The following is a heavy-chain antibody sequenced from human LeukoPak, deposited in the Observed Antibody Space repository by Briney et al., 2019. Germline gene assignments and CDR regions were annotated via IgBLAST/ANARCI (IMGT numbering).Heavy chain of an antibody. Sequence: SETLSLTCTVSAGSVSSYDCGWSRQPPGKGLEWSGYIYVGGSTNYHPSLKRRVTMSVDTSNNQFCLRLSAVMAADTDVYYCARRGGYISLSYYYYFLDVWGKGTTVTVSS. D-gene: IGHD6-6*01. J-gene: IGHJ6*03. CDR3: ARRGGYISLSYYYYFLDV. CDR1: AGSVSSYD. V-gene: IGHV4-4*09. CDR2: IYVGGST.